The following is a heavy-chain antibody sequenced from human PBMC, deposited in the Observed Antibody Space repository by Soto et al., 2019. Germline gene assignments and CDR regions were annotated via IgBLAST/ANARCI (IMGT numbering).Heavy chain of an antibody. J-gene: IGHJ3*02. V-gene: IGHV3-7*01. CDR1: GFTFSSYW. D-gene: IGHD7-27*01. CDR3: ARDFKALRDWGEHDAFDI. CDR2: IKQDGSEK. Sequence: GGSLRLSCAASGFTFSSYWMSWVRQAPGKGLEWVANIKQDGSEKYYVDSVKGRFTISRDNAKNSLYLQMNSLRAEDTAVYYCARDFKALRDWGEHDAFDIWGQGTMVTVSS.